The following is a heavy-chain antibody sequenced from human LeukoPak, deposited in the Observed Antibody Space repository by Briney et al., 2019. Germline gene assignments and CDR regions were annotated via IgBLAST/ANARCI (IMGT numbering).Heavy chain of an antibody. CDR3: ARDPDVDGGNSELDY. D-gene: IGHD4-23*01. CDR1: GYTFTSYG. V-gene: IGHV1-18*01. Sequence: ASVKVSCKASGYTFTSYGISWVRQAPGQGLEWMGWISAFNGNTNYAQKLQGRVTMTTDTSTSTAYMELRSLRSDDTAVYYCARDPDVDGGNSELDYWGQGTLVTVSS. CDR2: ISAFNGNT. J-gene: IGHJ4*02.